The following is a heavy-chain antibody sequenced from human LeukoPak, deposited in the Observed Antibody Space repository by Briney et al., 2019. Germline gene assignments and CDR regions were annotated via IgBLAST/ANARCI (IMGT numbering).Heavy chain of an antibody. V-gene: IGHV4-39*07. CDR1: GGSISSSSYY. D-gene: IGHD2-2*01. CDR3: AREDIVVVPAAIYYYGMDV. Sequence: TSETLSLTCTVSGGSISSSSYYWGWIRQPPGKGLEWIGSIYYSGSTYYNPSLKSRVTISVDTSKNQFSLKLSSVTAADTAVYYCAREDIVVVPAAIYYYGMDVWGQGTTVTVSS. CDR2: IYYSGST. J-gene: IGHJ6*02.